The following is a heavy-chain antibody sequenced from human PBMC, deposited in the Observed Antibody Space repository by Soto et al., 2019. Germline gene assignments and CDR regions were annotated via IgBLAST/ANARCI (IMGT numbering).Heavy chain of an antibody. V-gene: IGHV4-30-2*01. CDR2: INHLETT. CDR1: GASITFGGYS. D-gene: IGHD1-26*01. J-gene: IGHJ4*02. CDR3: ARGGGSDSFDY. Sequence: PSETLSLTCTVPGASITFGGYSRSWIRQTPGKGLEWIGYINHLETTFYNPSFESRLTLSIDRAKDQFSLKLHSMSAADRAVYFCARGGGSDSFDYWGQGILVTVSS.